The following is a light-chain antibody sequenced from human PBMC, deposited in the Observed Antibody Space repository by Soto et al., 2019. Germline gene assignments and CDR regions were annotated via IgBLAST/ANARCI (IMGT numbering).Light chain of an antibody. Sequence: QPVLTQSSSASASLGSSVKLTCTLSSGHSSYIIAWHQQQPGKAPRYLMKFEGSGSYNKGSGVPDRFSGSSSGADRYLTISHLQSEDEADYYCETWDSNTRVFGGGTKLTVL. CDR3: ETWDSNTRV. CDR1: SGHSSYI. V-gene: IGLV4-60*03. CDR2: FEGSGSY. J-gene: IGLJ3*02.